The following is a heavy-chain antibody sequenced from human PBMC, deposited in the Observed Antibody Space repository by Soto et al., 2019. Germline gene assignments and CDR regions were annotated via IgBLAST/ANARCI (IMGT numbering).Heavy chain of an antibody. CDR2: MNPNSGNT. D-gene: IGHD3-3*01. V-gene: IGHV1-8*01. J-gene: IGHJ6*02. CDR3: ARVYYDFWSGYYYGMDV. CDR1: GYTFTSYD. Sequence: QVQLVQSGAEVKKPGASVKVSCTASGYTFTSYDINWVRQATGQGLEWMGWMNPNSGNTGYAQKFQGRVTMTRNTSISTAYMELSSLRSEATAVYYCARVYYDFWSGYYYGMDVWGQGTTVTVSS.